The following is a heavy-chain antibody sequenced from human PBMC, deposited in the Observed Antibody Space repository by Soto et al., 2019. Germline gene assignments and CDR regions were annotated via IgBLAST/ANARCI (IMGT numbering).Heavy chain of an antibody. D-gene: IGHD2-8*01. CDR2: IWYDGSNK. Sequence: GGSLRLSCAASGFTFSSYGMHWVRQAPGKGLEWVAVIWYDGSNKYYADSVKGRFTISRDNSKNTLYLQMNSLRAEDTAVYYCAREVYPDSHYYYYYMDVWGKGTTVTVSS. CDR3: AREVYPDSHYYYYYMDV. CDR1: GFTFSSYG. V-gene: IGHV3-33*01. J-gene: IGHJ6*03.